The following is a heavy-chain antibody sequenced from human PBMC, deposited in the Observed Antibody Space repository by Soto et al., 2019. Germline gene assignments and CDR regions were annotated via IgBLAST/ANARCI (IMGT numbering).Heavy chain of an antibody. Sequence: QVQLVQSGAEVRKPGASVTVSCRSSGDSFNDYYIHWVRQAPGQGFEWMGWINPNGGVTKYAQKFQGWVSMTRDTSIRTVYMQLSRLRPDDTAVYYCARESGGATATLDYYYFYMDVWGTGTTVTVSS. CDR2: INPNGGVT. J-gene: IGHJ6*03. V-gene: IGHV1-2*04. D-gene: IGHD5-12*01. CDR3: ARESGGATATLDYYYFYMDV. CDR1: GDSFNDYY.